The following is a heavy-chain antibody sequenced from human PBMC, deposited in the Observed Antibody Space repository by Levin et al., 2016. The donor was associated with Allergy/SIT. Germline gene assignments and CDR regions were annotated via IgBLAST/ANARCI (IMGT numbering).Heavy chain of an antibody. J-gene: IGHJ5*02. CDR3: ARLIETGTGRGWFDP. D-gene: IGHD1-1*01. Sequence: PGKGLEWIGTLHASGSTYYNPSLNSRVTISVDTSMNQVYLKLTSMTAADTALYYCARLIETGTGRGWFDPWGQGTLVTVSS. V-gene: IGHV4-39*01. CDR2: LHASGST.